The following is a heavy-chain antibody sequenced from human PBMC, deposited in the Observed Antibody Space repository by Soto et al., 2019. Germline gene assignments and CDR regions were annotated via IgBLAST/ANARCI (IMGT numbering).Heavy chain of an antibody. V-gene: IGHV1-58*01. D-gene: IGHD6-13*01. CDR2: IVVGSGNT. J-gene: IGHJ4*02. CDR1: GGTFRSCA. CDR3: AAERIAAAGDYFDY. Sequence: SVKVSCKSSGGTFRSCAVQGVRQARGQRLEWIGWIVVGSGNTNYAQKFQERVTITRDMSTSTAYMELSSLRSEDTAVYYCAAERIAAAGDYFDYWGQGTRVTAPQ.